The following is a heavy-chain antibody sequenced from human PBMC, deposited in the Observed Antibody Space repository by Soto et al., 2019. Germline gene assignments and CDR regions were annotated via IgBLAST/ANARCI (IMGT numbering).Heavy chain of an antibody. CDR1: GFTFSSYA. CDR3: AREGTGITIFGVVIYYYYGMDV. V-gene: IGHV3-30-3*01. Sequence: PGGSLRLSCAASGFTFSSYAMHWVRQAPGKGLEWVAVISYDGSNKYYADSVKGRFTISRDNSKNTLYLQMNSLRAEDTAVYYCAREGTGITIFGVVIYYYYGMDVWGQGTTVTVSS. D-gene: IGHD3-3*01. J-gene: IGHJ6*02. CDR2: ISYDGSNK.